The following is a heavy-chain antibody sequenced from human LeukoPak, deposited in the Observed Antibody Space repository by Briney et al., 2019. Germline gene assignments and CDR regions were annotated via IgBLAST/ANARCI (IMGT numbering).Heavy chain of an antibody. CDR2: INSGGST. CDR1: GFTVSSNY. J-gene: IGHJ6*03. CDR3: VSDPSYDSSWYYYMDV. D-gene: IGHD6-13*01. V-gene: IGHV3-66*01. Sequence: GGSLRLFCAASGFTVSSNYMSWVRQAPGKGLVWVSVINSGGSTYYVDSVKGRFTISRDNTKNSLYQTMDSLSVENTAVYYCVSDPSYDSSWYYYMDVWGKGTTVTVSS.